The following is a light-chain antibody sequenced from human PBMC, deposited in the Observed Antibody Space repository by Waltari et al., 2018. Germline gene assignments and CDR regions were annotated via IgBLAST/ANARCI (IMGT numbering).Light chain of an antibody. CDR2: DVS. Sequence: QSALTQPASVSGSPGQSITISCPGTSRDIGGYNYVSWYQQHPGKPPKLMIFDVSNRPSGVSNRFSGSKSGNTASLTISGLQSEDEADYYCSSYTSSSTLVFGTGTKVTVL. CDR3: SSYTSSSTLV. J-gene: IGLJ1*01. V-gene: IGLV2-14*01. CDR1: SRDIGGYNY.